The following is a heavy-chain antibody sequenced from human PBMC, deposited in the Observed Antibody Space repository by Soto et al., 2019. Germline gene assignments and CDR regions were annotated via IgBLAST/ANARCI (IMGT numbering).Heavy chain of an antibody. Sequence: PGGSLRLSCAASGFSFSSYGMHWVRQAPGKGLEWVAVISYDGSNKYYADSVKGRFTISRDSSKNTQYLQMNSLRGEDTAVYYCAKDSPLYGSRSLNGMDVWGQGTTVTVSS. CDR1: GFSFSSYG. V-gene: IGHV3-30*18. J-gene: IGHJ6*02. CDR2: ISYDGSNK. CDR3: AKDSPLYGSRSLNGMDV. D-gene: IGHD3-10*01.